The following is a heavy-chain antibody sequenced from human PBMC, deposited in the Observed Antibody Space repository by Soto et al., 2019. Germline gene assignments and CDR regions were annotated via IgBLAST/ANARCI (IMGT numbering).Heavy chain of an antibody. J-gene: IGHJ4*02. V-gene: IGHV3-30*18. D-gene: IGHD6-19*01. Sequence: PGGSLRLSCQASGFTFSSNAMHWVRQAPGKGLEWVAFISSDGSYKFFADSVKGRFTISRDNSKTTLFLEMNSLGAEDTALYLCAKTPTVAGYNHFDSWGQGALVTVSS. CDR1: GFTFSSNA. CDR3: AKTPTVAGYNHFDS. CDR2: ISSDGSYK.